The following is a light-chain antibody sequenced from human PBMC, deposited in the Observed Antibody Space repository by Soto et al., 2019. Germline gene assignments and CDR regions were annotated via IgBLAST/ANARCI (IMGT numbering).Light chain of an antibody. V-gene: IGLV2-23*01. Sequence: QSALTQPASVSGSPGQSITVSCAGTRSDVGGYNLVSWYQQHPGKAPKLIIYEGTERPSGISPRFSGSKSGNTASLTISGLQAEDEADYYCSSYTSSSIYVFGSGTKLTVL. CDR1: RSDVGGYNL. J-gene: IGLJ1*01. CDR3: SSYTSSSIYV. CDR2: EGT.